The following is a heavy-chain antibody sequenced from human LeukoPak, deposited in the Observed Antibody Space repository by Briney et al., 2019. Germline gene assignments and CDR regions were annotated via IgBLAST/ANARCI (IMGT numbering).Heavy chain of an antibody. D-gene: IGHD3-10*01. CDR3: ARRESVTGAPFDY. CDR1: GYSFTDNW. Sequence: GESLKISCKASGYSFTDNWIGWVRQLPGKGLEWVGVMYAGNPDNRYSPSLQGHVTISVDKSVSTAYLQWDSLRASDTAIYSCARRESVTGAPFDYWGQGTLVTVPS. V-gene: IGHV5-51*01. CDR2: MYAGNPDN. J-gene: IGHJ4*02.